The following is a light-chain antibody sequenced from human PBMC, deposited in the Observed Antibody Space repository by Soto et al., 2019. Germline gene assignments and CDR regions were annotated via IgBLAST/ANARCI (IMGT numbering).Light chain of an antibody. J-gene: IGKJ2*01. Sequence: EIGLTQSPGTLSLSPGERATLSCRASQSVSSSYLAWYQQKPGQAPRLLIYGAYSRATGIPDRFSGSGSGTDFTLTISRLEPEDFAVYYCQQYGNSPRYTFGQGTKLEVK. CDR2: GAY. CDR3: QQYGNSPRYT. CDR1: QSVSSSY. V-gene: IGKV3-20*01.